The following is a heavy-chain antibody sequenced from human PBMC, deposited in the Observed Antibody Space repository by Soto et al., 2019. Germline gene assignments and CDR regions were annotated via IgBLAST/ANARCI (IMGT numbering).Heavy chain of an antibody. CDR1: GYSFTSYW. D-gene: IGHD3-9*01. Sequence: GESLKISCKGSGYSFTSYWIGWVRQMPGKGLEWMGIIYPGDSDTRYSPSFQGQVTISADKSISTAYLQWSSLKASDTAMYYCARRDILTGYNSYGMDVWGQGTTVTVSS. CDR2: IYPGDSDT. J-gene: IGHJ6*02. V-gene: IGHV5-51*01. CDR3: ARRDILTGYNSYGMDV.